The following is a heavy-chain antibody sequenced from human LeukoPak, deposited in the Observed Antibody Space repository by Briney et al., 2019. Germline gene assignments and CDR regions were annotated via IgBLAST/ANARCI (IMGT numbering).Heavy chain of an antibody. Sequence: GGSLRLSCAASGFTFSNYGMHWIRQAPGKGLEWVALIRYDGTNTYYADSVKGRFSISRDNSKNTLYLQMNSLRAEDTAVYYCARLAKPDPGLRFLKWLSVYYYNYMDVWGKGTRSPSP. V-gene: IGHV3-33*01. J-gene: IGHJ6*03. CDR3: ARLAKPDPGLRFLKWLSVYYYNYMDV. D-gene: IGHD3-3*01. CDR2: IRYDGTNT. CDR1: GFTFSNYG.